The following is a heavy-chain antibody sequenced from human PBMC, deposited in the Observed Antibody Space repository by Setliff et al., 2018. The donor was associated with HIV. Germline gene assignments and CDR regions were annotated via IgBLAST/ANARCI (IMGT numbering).Heavy chain of an antibody. V-gene: IGHV4-59*01. Sequence: PSETLSLTCAVSGGSTNNYYLTWIRQPPGKGLAWIGSVSNGGDTNYNPSLKSRVSLSLDTSKTQFSRKLTSVTAADTAVYYCARATYTTLFGVLMGGGLQYWGPGTLVTVSS. CDR1: GGSTNNYY. CDR2: VSNGGDT. J-gene: IGHJ4*02. CDR3: ARATYTTLFGVLMGGGLQY. D-gene: IGHD3-3*01.